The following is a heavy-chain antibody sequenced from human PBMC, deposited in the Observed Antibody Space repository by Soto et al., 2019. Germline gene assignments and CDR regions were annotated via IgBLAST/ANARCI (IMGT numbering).Heavy chain of an antibody. CDR1: GFTFSSYA. Sequence: EVQLLESGGGLVQPGGSLRLSCAASGFTFSSYAMSWVRQAPGKGLEWVSAIIGSGGSTYYAESVKGRFTISRDNTKNTQNLQMNSLRSEDTALYYCAKAVTAMEYKFDYWGQGTLVTVSS. CDR3: AKAVTAMEYKFDY. J-gene: IGHJ4*02. D-gene: IGHD5-18*01. V-gene: IGHV3-23*01. CDR2: IIGSGGST.